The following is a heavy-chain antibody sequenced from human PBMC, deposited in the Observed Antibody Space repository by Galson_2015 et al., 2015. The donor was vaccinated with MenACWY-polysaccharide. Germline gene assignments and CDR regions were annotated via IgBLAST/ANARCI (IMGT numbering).Heavy chain of an antibody. Sequence: SLRLSCAASGFTFSTYAIHWVRQAPGKGLEWVAVISYDGSNKYYADSVMGRFTISRDNSKNTLYLQMNSLTLEDTAVYYCARAFCYRTACYDMDVWGQGTTVAVSS. CDR2: ISYDGSNK. D-gene: IGHD3-16*02. J-gene: IGHJ6*02. CDR1: GFTFSTYA. CDR3: ARAFCYRTACYDMDV. V-gene: IGHV3-30-3*01.